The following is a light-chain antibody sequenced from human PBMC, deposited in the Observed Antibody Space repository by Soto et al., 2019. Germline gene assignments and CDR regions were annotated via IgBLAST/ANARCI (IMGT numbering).Light chain of an antibody. V-gene: IGKV3-20*01. J-gene: IGKJ1*01. Sequence: EIVLTQSPGTLSLSPGERATLSCRASQSVSSSYLAWYQQKPGQAPRLLIYGASSRATGIPDRFSGSGSGRDITLTISRLEPEDFAVYYCQQHGSSLWTFGQGTKVEIK. CDR3: QQHGSSLWT. CDR1: QSVSSSY. CDR2: GAS.